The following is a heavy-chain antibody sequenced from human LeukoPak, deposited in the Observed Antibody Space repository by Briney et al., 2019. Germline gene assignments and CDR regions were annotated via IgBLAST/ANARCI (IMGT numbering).Heavy chain of an antibody. J-gene: IGHJ1*01. CDR3: AKAADYYYYDSSGYFEYFQH. D-gene: IGHD3-22*01. Sequence: GGSLRLSCAASGFTFSSYSMNWVRQAPGKGLEWVSYISSSSSTIYYADSVKGRFTISRDNAKNSLYLQMNSLRAEDTALYYCAKAADYYYYDSSGYFEYFQHWGQGTLVTVSS. CDR1: GFTFSSYS. V-gene: IGHV3-48*04. CDR2: ISSSSSTI.